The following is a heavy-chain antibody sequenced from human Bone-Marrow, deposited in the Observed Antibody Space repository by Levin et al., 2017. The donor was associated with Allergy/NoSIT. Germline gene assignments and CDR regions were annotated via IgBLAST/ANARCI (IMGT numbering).Heavy chain of an antibody. CDR3: ARKEKGGGSFDY. V-gene: IGHV2-26*01. J-gene: IGHJ4*02. CDR1: GLSLSNARMG. D-gene: IGHD3-16*01. CDR2: IFSDDEK. Sequence: SGPTLVKPTETLTLTCTVSGLSLSNARMGVSWIRQPPGKALEWLAHIFSDDEKSYSTSLQSRLSISKDTSKSQVVLIMTNMDPVDTATYYCARKEKGGGSFDYWGQGTLVTVSS.